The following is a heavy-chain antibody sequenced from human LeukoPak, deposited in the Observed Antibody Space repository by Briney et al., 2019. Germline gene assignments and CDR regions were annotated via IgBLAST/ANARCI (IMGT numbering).Heavy chain of an antibody. D-gene: IGHD2-2*01. CDR3: ARVLGYCSRISCYSGWFDP. J-gene: IGHJ5*02. CDR1: GGSISSYY. Sequence: SETLSLTCTVSGGSISSYYWSWIRQAAGKGLEWIGRIYASGSTNYNPPLKSRVTMSVDTSKNHYSLKLSSVTAADTAVYYCARVLGYCSRISCYSGWFDPWGQGTLVTVSS. CDR2: IYASGST. V-gene: IGHV4-4*07.